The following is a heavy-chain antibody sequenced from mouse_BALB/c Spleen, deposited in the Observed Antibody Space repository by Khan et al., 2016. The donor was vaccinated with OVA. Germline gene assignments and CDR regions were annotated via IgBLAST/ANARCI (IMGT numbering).Heavy chain of an antibody. V-gene: IGHV1-82*01. Sequence: QVQLQQSGPELVKPGASVKISCKASGYAFSSSWMNWVKQRPGQGLEWIGRIYPGDGDTNYNGKFKGKATLTADKSSSTAYMQLSSLTSVDSAVYLCASPYYYGSSRVLYYAMDYWGQGTSVTVSS. CDR3: ASPYYYGSSRVLYYAMDY. CDR1: GYAFSSSW. J-gene: IGHJ4*01. D-gene: IGHD1-1*01. CDR2: IYPGDGDT.